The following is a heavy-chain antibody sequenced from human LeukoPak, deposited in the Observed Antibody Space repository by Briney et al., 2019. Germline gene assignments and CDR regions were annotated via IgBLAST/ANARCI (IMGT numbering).Heavy chain of an antibody. D-gene: IGHD5-24*01. CDR2: MNPNSGNT. J-gene: IGHJ5*02. CDR3: ARDNSVRDEAWWFNA. CDR1: GYTFTSYD. Sequence: ASVKVSCKASGYTFTSYDINWVRQATGQGLEWMGWMNPNSGNTGYAQKLQGRVTMTRNTSISTAYMELSSLRSEDTAVYYCARDNSVRDEAWWFNAWGQGTLVTVSS. V-gene: IGHV1-8*01.